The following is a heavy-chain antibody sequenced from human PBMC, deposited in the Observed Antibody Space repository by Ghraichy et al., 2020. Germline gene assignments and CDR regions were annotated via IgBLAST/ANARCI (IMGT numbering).Heavy chain of an antibody. Sequence: GGSLRLSCAASGFTFSSYAMSWVRQAPGKGLECVSGISGSGGSTHYADSVKGRFTISRDNSKNTLYLQMNSLRAEDTTVYYCAKFNYGGNSDYFDSLGQGTLVTVSS. J-gene: IGHJ4*02. V-gene: IGHV3-23*01. D-gene: IGHD4-23*01. CDR1: GFTFSSYA. CDR2: ISGSGGST. CDR3: AKFNYGGNSDYFDS.